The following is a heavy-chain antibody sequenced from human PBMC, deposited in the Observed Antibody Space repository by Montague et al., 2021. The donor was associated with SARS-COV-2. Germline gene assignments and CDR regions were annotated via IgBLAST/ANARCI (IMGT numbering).Heavy chain of an antibody. V-gene: IGHV4-34*01. J-gene: IGHJ4*02. CDR3: ARGPTNNIGMVATRLDY. CDR1: GGSFSGYY. Sequence: SETLSLTCAVYGGSFSGYYWNWIRQPPGKGLEWIGEINHSGSTNYNPSLKSRVPISVDTSNNQFSLKLTSVTAADTAVYYCARGPTNNIGMVATRLDYWGQGTLVTVSS. D-gene: IGHD5-12*01. CDR2: INHSGST.